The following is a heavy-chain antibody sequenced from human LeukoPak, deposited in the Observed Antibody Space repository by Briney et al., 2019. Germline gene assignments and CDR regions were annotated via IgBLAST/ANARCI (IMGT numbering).Heavy chain of an antibody. J-gene: IGHJ6*02. CDR2: ISSSSSTI. CDR1: GFTFSSYS. D-gene: IGHD2-2*01. Sequence: GGSLRLSCAASGFTFSSYSMNWVRQAPGKGLEWVSYISSSSSTIHYADSVKGRFTISRDNAKNSLYLQMNSLRDEDTAVYYCARDLSVVAPRYGMDVWGQGTTVTVSS. V-gene: IGHV3-48*02. CDR3: ARDLSVVAPRYGMDV.